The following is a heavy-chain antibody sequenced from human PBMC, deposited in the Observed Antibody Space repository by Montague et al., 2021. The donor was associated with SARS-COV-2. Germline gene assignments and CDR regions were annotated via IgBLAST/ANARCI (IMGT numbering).Heavy chain of an antibody. J-gene: IGHJ4*02. Sequence: SETLSLTCTVSGGSISSCHHYWGWIRQPPGKGLEWIGAMYYSGSTWPNPSLKSRVTISVDTSKNHLSLNLRSVTTADTALYFCGRVILSGTSNPFDCWGPGTLVTVSS. D-gene: IGHD6-13*01. V-gene: IGHV4-39*07. CDR3: GRVILSGTSNPFDC. CDR2: MYYSGST. CDR1: GGSISSCHHY.